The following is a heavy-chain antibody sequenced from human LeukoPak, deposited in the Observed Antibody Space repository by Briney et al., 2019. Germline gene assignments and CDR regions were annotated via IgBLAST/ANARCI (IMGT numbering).Heavy chain of an antibody. J-gene: IGHJ4*02. V-gene: IGHV1-24*01. CDR2: CDPEDGET. Sequence: ASVKVACKASGYTFTSYDINWVRQATGQGLEWMGGCDPEDGETIYAQKFQGRVTLTEDTSTDTAYMELSSLRSEDTAVYYCATVSWWGQGTLVTVSS. CDR1: GYTFTSYD. CDR3: ATVSW.